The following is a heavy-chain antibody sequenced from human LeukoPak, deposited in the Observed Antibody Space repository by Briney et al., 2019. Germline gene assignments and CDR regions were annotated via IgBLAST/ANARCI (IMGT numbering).Heavy chain of an antibody. D-gene: IGHD3-10*01. CDR3: ARELGRGTMVRGFYYYGMDV. J-gene: IGHJ6*02. Sequence: GGSLRLSCAASAFTVSNYGMRWVRQAPGKGLEWVSVIYSGCSTYFAASVKGRFTISRHNSKHTLYLQMNSLRAEDTAVYYCARELGRGTMVRGFYYYGMDVWGQGTTVTVSS. CDR2: IYSGCST. V-gene: IGHV3-53*04. CDR1: AFTVSNYG.